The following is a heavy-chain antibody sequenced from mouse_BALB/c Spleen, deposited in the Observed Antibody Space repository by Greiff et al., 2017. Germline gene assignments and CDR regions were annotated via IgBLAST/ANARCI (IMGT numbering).Heavy chain of an antibody. D-gene: IGHD2-4*01. CDR1: GFSLTSYG. Sequence: VKLMESGPGLVAPSQSLSITCTVSGFSLTSYGVHWVRQPPGKGLEWLGVIWAGGSTNYNSALMSRLSISKDNSKSQVFLKMNSLQTDDTAMYYCARAYDYDGPYYAMDYWGQGTSVTVSS. CDR2: IWAGGST. CDR3: ARAYDYDGPYYAMDY. V-gene: IGHV2-9*02. J-gene: IGHJ4*01.